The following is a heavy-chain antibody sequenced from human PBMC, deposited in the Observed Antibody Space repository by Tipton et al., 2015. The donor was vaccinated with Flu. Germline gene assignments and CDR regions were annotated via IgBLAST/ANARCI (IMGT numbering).Heavy chain of an antibody. D-gene: IGHD6-19*01. Sequence: TLSLTCTVSGGSISSYYWSWIRQPPGKGLEWIGYIYYSGSTNYNPSLKSRVTISVDTSKNQFSRKLSSVTAADTAVYYCARVRSGWSYYFDYWGQGTLVTVSS. CDR2: IYYSGST. V-gene: IGHV4-59*01. CDR1: GGSISSYY. CDR3: ARVRSGWSYYFDY. J-gene: IGHJ4*02.